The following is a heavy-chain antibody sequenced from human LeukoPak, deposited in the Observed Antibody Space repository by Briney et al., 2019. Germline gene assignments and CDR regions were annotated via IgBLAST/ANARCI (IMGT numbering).Heavy chain of an antibody. CDR3: AKDYCSGGSCYFDY. V-gene: IGHV3-23*01. CDR1: GFTFSSYA. J-gene: IGHJ4*02. D-gene: IGHD2-15*01. Sequence: PGGSLRLSCAASGFTFSSYAMSWVRQAPGKGLEWISAISGSGGSTYYADSVKGRFTISRDNSKNTLYLQMNSLRAEDTAVYYCAKDYCSGGSCYFDYWGQGTRVTVSS. CDR2: ISGSGGST.